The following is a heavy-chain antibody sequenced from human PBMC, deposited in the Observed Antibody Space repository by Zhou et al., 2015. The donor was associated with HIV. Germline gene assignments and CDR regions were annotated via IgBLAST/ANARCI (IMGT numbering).Heavy chain of an antibody. V-gene: IGHV1-69*09. CDR1: GGTFSNYA. CDR2: NIPNFGVS. J-gene: IGHJ4*02. CDR3: TRSQFYHDSRGYSFDS. D-gene: IGHD3-22*01. Sequence: QVQLVQSGAEVKKPGSSVKVSCKASGGTFSNYAISWVRQAPGHGLEWVGRNIPNFGVSNYAQKFQGRVTITADKSTGTAYMELTTLRSEDTALYFCTRSQFYHDSRGYSFDSWGQGTLVTVSS.